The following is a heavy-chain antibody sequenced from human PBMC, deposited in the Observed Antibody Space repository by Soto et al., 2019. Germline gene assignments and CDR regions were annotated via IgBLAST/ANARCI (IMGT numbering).Heavy chain of an antibody. CDR1: GFSLTRPGMC. D-gene: IGHD1-20*01. Sequence: SGPTLVNPTETLTLTCTFSGFSLTRPGMCVSWIRQPPGKALEWLALIERDDDDKYYSTSLKTRLTISKDTRKNQVVLTMANMDPADTGTYYCARSIRGPRRFNGMDVWGQGTTVTVSS. V-gene: IGHV2-70*13. CDR2: IERDDDDK. CDR3: ARSIRGPRRFNGMDV. J-gene: IGHJ6*02.